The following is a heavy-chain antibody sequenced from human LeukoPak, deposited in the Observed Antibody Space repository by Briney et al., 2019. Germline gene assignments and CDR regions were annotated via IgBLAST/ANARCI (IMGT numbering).Heavy chain of an antibody. CDR1: GGSISSYY. J-gene: IGHJ6*03. D-gene: IGHD2-8*01. V-gene: IGHV4-59*01. Sequence: SETLSLTCTVSGGSISSYYWSWIRQPPGKGPEWIGYIYYSGSTNYNPSLKSRVTISVDTSKNQLSLKLSSVTAADTAVYYCARVGVDIVLMVYALPSAYYYYYYMDVWGKGTTVTVSS. CDR2: IYYSGST. CDR3: ARVGVDIVLMVYALPSAYYYYYYMDV.